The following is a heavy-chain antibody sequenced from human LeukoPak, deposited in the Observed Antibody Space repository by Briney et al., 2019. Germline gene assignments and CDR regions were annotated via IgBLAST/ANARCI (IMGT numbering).Heavy chain of an antibody. CDR1: GFTFSSYA. CDR2: ISSNGGST. V-gene: IGHV3-64*01. J-gene: IGHJ4*02. D-gene: IGHD6-19*01. CDR3: IVLAVTGTLGFDY. Sequence: GGSLRLSCAASGFTFSSYAMHWVRQAPGKGLEYVSAISSNGGSTYYANSVKGRFTISRDNSKNSLYLQMNSLRAEDTAVYYCIVLAVTGTLGFDYWGQGTLVTVSS.